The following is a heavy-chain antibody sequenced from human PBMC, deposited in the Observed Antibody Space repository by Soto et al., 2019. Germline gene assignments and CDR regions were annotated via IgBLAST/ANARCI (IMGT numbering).Heavy chain of an antibody. D-gene: IGHD4-17*01. Sequence: QLQLQESGPGLVKPSETLSLTCTVSGGSISSSSYYWGWIRQPPGKGLEWIGSIYYSGSTYYNPSLKSRVTISVDTSKNQFSLKLSSVTAADTAVYYCARLGWVTTPIDYWGQGTLVTVSS. V-gene: IGHV4-39*01. CDR3: ARLGWVTTPIDY. J-gene: IGHJ4*02. CDR1: GGSISSSSYY. CDR2: IYYSGST.